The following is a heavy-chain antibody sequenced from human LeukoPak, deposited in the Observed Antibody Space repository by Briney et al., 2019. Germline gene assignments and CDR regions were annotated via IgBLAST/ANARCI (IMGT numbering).Heavy chain of an antibody. J-gene: IGHJ4*02. Sequence: RRSLRLSSAPSGFTLSRSTMTSVPHSPPKGLEWVSNITPDGSAKNYVDFVKGRFTISRDNARNSLYLQMSSLRAEDTAVYYCARDAAYNRFDYWGQGTLVTVSS. CDR1: GFTLSRST. V-gene: IGHV3-7*01. CDR3: ARDAAYNRFDY. D-gene: IGHD1-14*01. CDR2: ITPDGSAK.